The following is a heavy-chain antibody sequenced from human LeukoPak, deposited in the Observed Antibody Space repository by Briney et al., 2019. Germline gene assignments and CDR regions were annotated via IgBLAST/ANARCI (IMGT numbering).Heavy chain of an antibody. CDR2: IKKDGSEK. CDR3: ARGLSAMGYFDY. CDR1: GFTFSSYW. J-gene: IGHJ4*02. Sequence: GGSLRLSCAASGFTFSSYWMSWVRQAPGKGLEWVANIKKDGSEKHYVDSVKGRFTISRDNSKNTLYLQMNSLRAEDTAVYYCARGLSAMGYFDYWGQGTLVTVSS. D-gene: IGHD3-16*01. V-gene: IGHV3-7*01.